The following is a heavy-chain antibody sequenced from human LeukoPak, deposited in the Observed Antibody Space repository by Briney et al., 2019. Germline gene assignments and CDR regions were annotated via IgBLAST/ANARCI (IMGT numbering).Heavy chain of an antibody. CDR3: AKDRGSGYHYFDY. J-gene: IGHJ4*02. V-gene: IGHV3-23*01. Sequence: GGSLRLSCPVSGFTFSSYAMSWVRQAPGRGLEWVSVISTSGESAYYADSVKGRFTISRDNSKNTLYLQMNSLRDEDTAVYYCAKDRGSGYHYFDYWGQGTLVTVSS. CDR1: GFTFSSYA. D-gene: IGHD3-22*01. CDR2: ISTSGESA.